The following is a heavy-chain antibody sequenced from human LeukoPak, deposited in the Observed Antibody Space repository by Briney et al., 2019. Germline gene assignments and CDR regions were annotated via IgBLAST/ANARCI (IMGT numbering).Heavy chain of an antibody. CDR1: GGTFSSYA. CDR3: ARDQVRSNIVVVPAAMAY. Sequence: ASVKVSCKASGGTFSSYAISWVRQAPGQGLEWMGGIIPIFGTANYAQKFQGRVTITADESTSTAYMELSGLRSEDTAVYYCARDQVRSNIVVVPAAMAYWGQGTLVTVSS. J-gene: IGHJ4*02. CDR2: IIPIFGTA. V-gene: IGHV1-69*13. D-gene: IGHD2-2*01.